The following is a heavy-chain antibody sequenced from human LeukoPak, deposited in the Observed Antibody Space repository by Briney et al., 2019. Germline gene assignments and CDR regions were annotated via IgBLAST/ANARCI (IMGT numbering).Heavy chain of an antibody. CDR2: ISNSGVST. CDR1: GFTFDNYA. CDR3: AKDLYPHGRAEYFQH. Sequence: GGSLRLSCEASGFTFDNYAMSWVRQAPGKGLEWVSAISNSGVSTHYADSVKGRFTISRDNSKNTLFLHMNTLRADDMAVYYCAKDLYPHGRAEYFQHWGLGTLVTVSS. D-gene: IGHD2-2*02. J-gene: IGHJ1*01. V-gene: IGHV3-23*01.